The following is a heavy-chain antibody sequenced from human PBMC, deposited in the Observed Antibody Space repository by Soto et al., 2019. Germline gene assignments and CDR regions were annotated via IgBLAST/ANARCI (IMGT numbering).Heavy chain of an antibody. Sequence: NPSETLSLTCAVYGGSFSGYYWSWIRQPPGKGLEWIGEINHSGSTNYNPSLKSRVTISVDTSKNQFSLKLSSVTAADTAVYYCARVEVVIMGRHYYYYGMDVWGQGTTVTVSS. CDR2: INHSGST. D-gene: IGHD3-3*01. CDR3: ARVEVVIMGRHYYYYGMDV. V-gene: IGHV4-34*01. CDR1: GGSFSGYY. J-gene: IGHJ6*02.